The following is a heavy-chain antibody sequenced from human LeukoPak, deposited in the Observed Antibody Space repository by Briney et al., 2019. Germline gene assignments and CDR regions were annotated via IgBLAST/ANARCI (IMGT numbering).Heavy chain of an antibody. D-gene: IGHD2-21*01. CDR1: GFTFSSYG. J-gene: IGHJ4*02. CDR3: ARDGGIATSPRY. V-gene: IGHV3-30*03. CDR2: ISYDGSNK. Sequence: PGGSLRLSCAASGFTFSSYGMHWVRQAPGKGLEWVAVISYDGSNKYYADSVKGRFTISRDNSKNTLYLQMNSLRAEDTAVYYCARDGGIATSPRYWGQGTPVTVSS.